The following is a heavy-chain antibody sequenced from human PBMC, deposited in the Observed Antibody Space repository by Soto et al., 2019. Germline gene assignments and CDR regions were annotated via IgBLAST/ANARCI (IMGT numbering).Heavy chain of an antibody. D-gene: IGHD3-10*01. J-gene: IGHJ4*02. CDR2: IYYTGGA. V-gene: IGHV4-31*03. CDR1: GGSISSGGDY. CDR3: ARGLTMLRGVMDS. Sequence: SETLSLTCTVSGGSISSGGDYWSWILQRPGKGLEWIGYIYYTGGAYYNPSLKSRLTLSVDTARSQFSLKLTSVTAADTAVYFCARGLTMLRGVMDSWGQGTLVTVSS.